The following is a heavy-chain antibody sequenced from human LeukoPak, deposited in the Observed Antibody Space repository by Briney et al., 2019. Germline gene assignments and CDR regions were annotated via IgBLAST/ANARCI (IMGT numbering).Heavy chain of an antibody. V-gene: IGHV1-2*02. CDR1: GYTFTGYY. Sequence: ASVKVSCKASGYTFTGYYMHWVRQAPGQGLEWMGWINPNSGGTNYAQKFQGRVTMTRDTSISTAYMELSRLRSDDTAVYYCARVGCSSTCCYAEFDYWGQGTLVTVSS. CDR3: ARVGCSSTCCYAEFDY. J-gene: IGHJ4*02. D-gene: IGHD2-2*01. CDR2: INPNSGGT.